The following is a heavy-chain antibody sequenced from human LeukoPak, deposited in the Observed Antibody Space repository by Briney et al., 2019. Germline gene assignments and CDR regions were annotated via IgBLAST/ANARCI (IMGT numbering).Heavy chain of an antibody. V-gene: IGHV4-59*01. CDR1: GGSISSYY. CDR3: ARDLGPRGYSYGYDAFDI. Sequence: PSESLSLTCTVSGGSISSYYWSWIRQPPGKGLEWIGYIYYSGSTNYNPSLKSRVTISVDTSKNQFSLKLSSVTAADTAVYYCARDLGPRGYSYGYDAFDIWGQGTMVTVSS. D-gene: IGHD5-18*01. CDR2: IYYSGST. J-gene: IGHJ3*02.